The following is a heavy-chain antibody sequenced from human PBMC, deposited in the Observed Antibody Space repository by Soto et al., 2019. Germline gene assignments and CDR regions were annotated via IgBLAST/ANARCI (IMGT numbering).Heavy chain of an antibody. CDR3: AKWHTYNYDSLAYAGFDC. D-gene: IGHD3-22*01. J-gene: IGHJ4*02. V-gene: IGHV3-23*01. CDR2: ISGGGVT. Sequence: GGSLRLSCAASGFTFSSYAMTWVRQAPGKGLEWVSAISGGGVTYYADSVKGQFTISRDISKNTVYLQMNSLRAEDAATYYCAKWHTYNYDSLAYAGFDCWGPGTQVTVSS. CDR1: GFTFSSYA.